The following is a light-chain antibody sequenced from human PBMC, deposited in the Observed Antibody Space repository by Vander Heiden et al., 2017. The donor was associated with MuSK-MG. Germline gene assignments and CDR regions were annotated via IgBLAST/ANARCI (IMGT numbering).Light chain of an antibody. CDR2: DVS. J-gene: IGLJ2*01. CDR3: SSYTRSSTLVV. V-gene: IGLV2-14*01. Sequence: ALTQPASASWSPGQSVTISCTGTSSDVGGYNYDSWYQQYPGEAPKLLIYDVSNRPSGSSDRFSGSKSGNTASLTISGLQADDEADYYCSSYTRSSTLVVFGGGTKVTVL. CDR1: SSDVGGYNY.